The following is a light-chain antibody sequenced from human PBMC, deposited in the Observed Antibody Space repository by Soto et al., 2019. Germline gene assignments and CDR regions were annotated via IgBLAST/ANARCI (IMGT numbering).Light chain of an antibody. V-gene: IGKV1-9*01. Sequence: IQLTQSPSSLSASVGDRDTITCRASQGISSYLAWYQQKPGKAPKLLIYAASTLQSGVPSRFSGSGSGTDFTLTISSLQPEDFATYYCQQLNSYSTFGQGTRLEIK. J-gene: IGKJ5*01. CDR2: AAS. CDR3: QQLNSYST. CDR1: QGISSY.